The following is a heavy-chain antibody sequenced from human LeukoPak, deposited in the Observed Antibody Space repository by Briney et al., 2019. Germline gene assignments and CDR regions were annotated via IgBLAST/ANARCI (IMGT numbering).Heavy chain of an antibody. J-gene: IGHJ4*02. V-gene: IGHV4-39*07. CDR1: GGSISSSSSY. Sequence: PSETLSLTCTVSGGSISSSSSYWGWIRQPPGKGLEWIGSIYYSGSTYYNPSLKSRVTMSVDTSKNQFSLKLSSVTAADTAVYYCARAPSSGYQYYFDYWGQGTLVTVSS. CDR3: ARAPSSGYQYYFDY. D-gene: IGHD3-22*01. CDR2: IYYSGST.